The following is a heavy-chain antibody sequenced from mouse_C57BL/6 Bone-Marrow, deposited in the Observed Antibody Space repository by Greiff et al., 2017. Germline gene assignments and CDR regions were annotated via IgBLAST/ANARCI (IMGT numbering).Heavy chain of an antibody. CDR2: ISSGSSTI. J-gene: IGHJ4*01. CDR1: GFTFSDYG. Sequence: EVQLVESGGGLVKPGGSLKLSCAASGFTFSDYGMHWVRQAPEKGLEWVAYISSGSSTIYYADTVKGRFTISRDNAKNTLFLQMTSLRSEDTAMYYCARCGNYYYAMDYWGQGTSVTVSS. CDR3: ARCGNYYYAMDY. D-gene: IGHD2-1*01. V-gene: IGHV5-17*01.